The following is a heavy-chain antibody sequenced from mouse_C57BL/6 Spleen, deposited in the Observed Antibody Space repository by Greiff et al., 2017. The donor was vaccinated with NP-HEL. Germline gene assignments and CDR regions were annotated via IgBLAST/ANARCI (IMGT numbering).Heavy chain of an antibody. CDR1: GYTFTDYY. J-gene: IGHJ4*01. CDR2: IYPGSGNT. D-gene: IGHD1-1*01. Sequence: QVQLQQSGAELVRPGASVKLSCKASGYTFTDYYINWVKQRPGQGLEWIARIYPGSGNTYYNEKFKGKATLTAEKSSSTAYMQLSSLTSEDSAVYFCARQGSSYDYAMDYWGQGTSVTVSS. V-gene: IGHV1-76*01. CDR3: ARQGSSYDYAMDY.